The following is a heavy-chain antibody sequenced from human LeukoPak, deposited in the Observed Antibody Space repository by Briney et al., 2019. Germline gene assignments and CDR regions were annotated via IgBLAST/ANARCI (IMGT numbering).Heavy chain of an antibody. D-gene: IGHD6-19*01. Sequence: ASVTVSCTASGYTFTGYYMHWVRQAPGQGLEWMGWINPNSGGTNYAQKFQGRVTMTRDTSISTAYMELSRLRSDDTAVYYCARDFFSQAGTGFDYWGQGTLVTVSS. J-gene: IGHJ4*02. V-gene: IGHV1-2*02. CDR1: GYTFTGYY. CDR2: INPNSGGT. CDR3: ARDFFSQAGTGFDY.